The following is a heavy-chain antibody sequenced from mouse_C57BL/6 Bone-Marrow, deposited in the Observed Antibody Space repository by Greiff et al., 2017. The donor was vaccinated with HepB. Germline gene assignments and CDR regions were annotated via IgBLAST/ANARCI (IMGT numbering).Heavy chain of an antibody. CDR1: GYTFTSYT. CDR2: INPSSGYT. J-gene: IGHJ3*01. V-gene: IGHV1-4*01. D-gene: IGHD4-1*01. Sequence: QVQLKESGAELARPGASVKMSCKASGYTFTSYTMPWVQQRPGQGLEWIGYINPSSGYTKYNQKFKDKATLTADKSSSTAYMQLSSLTAEASAVYYCARGTGVAYWGQGTLVTVAA. CDR3: ARGTGVAY.